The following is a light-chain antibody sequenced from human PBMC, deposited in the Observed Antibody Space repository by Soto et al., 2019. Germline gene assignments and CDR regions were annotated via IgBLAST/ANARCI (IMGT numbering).Light chain of an antibody. J-gene: IGLJ3*02. CDR3: QLWNSSSDQGV. CDR1: NIGINA. CDR2: YDD. V-gene: IGLV3-21*04. Sequence: SYELTQPPSVSVAPEKTATITCGGDNIGINAVHWYQQKPGQAPLLVVYYDDDRPSGIPERFSGSTSGNTATLTISRVEAGDEADYYCQLWNSSSDQGVFGGGTKVTVL.